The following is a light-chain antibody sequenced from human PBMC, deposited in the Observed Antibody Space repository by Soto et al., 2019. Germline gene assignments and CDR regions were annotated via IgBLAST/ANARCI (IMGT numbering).Light chain of an antibody. CDR3: SSYTTSNTRQIV. V-gene: IGLV2-14*03. CDR2: DVS. J-gene: IGLJ1*01. Sequence: SALTQPASVSGSPGQSITISCTGTSSDVGGYNYVSWYQHHPGKAPKLMSYDVSNRHSGVSNRFSGSKSGNTASLIISGFQLEHGADYYCSSYTTSNTRQIVLGTGTRGTVL. CDR1: SSDVGGYNY.